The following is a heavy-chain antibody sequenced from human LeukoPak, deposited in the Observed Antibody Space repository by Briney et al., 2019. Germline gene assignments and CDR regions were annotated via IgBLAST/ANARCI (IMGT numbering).Heavy chain of an antibody. CDR2: IRSKGNSYSS. Sequence: GGSLRLSCAASGFTFSASTMHWVRQAPGKGLEWVGCIRSKGNSYSSAYAASGKGRFTISRDDTKNTAYLQMNSLKTEDTAVYYCTRHEDCRGASCYSPHDYWGQGTLVTVSS. CDR3: TRHEDCRGASCYSPHDY. CDR1: GFTFSAST. D-gene: IGHD2-15*01. J-gene: IGHJ4*02. V-gene: IGHV3-73*01.